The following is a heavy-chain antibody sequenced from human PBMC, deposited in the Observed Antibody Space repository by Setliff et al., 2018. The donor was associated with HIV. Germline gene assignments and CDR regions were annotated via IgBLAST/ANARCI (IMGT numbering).Heavy chain of an antibody. CDR3: AGSILTGYYTFGADY. CDR2: FDPEDGET. V-gene: IGHV1-24*01. D-gene: IGHD3-9*01. Sequence: GASVKVSCKVSGYTLTELSMHWVRQAPGKGLEWMGGFDPEDGETIYAQKFQGRVTITTDESTTTAYMELSSLRSEDTALYYCAGSILTGYYTFGADYWGQGTLVTSPQ. CDR1: GYTLTELS. J-gene: IGHJ4*02.